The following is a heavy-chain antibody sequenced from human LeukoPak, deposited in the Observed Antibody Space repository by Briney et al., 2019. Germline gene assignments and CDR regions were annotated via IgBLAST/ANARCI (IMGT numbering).Heavy chain of an antibody. CDR3: ARDWVYKVDY. Sequence: GGSLRLSCATAGFTFSSYVMHWVRRTPGKGLVWVSRISHDGIISYADSVKGRFTISRDNAKNTLILQMNSLRVEDTAVYYCARDWVYKVDYWGRGTLVTVSS. V-gene: IGHV3-74*01. D-gene: IGHD5-24*01. J-gene: IGHJ4*02. CDR2: ISHDGII. CDR1: GFTFSSYV.